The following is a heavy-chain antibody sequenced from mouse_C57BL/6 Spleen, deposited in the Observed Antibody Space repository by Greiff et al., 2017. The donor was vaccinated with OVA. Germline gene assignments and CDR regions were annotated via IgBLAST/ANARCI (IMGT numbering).Heavy chain of an antibody. J-gene: IGHJ1*03. Sequence: QVQLQQPGAELVRPGTSVKLSCKASGYTFTSYWMHWVKQRPGQGLEWIGVIDPSDSYTNYNQKFKGKATLTVDTSSSTAYMQLSSLTSEDSAVYYCAPRGDFDVWGTGTTVTVSS. CDR1: GYTFTSYW. CDR3: APRGDFDV. CDR2: IDPSDSYT. V-gene: IGHV1-59*01.